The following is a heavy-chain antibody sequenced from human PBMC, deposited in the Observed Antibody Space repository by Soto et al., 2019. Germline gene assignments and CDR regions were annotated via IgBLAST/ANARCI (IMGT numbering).Heavy chain of an antibody. Sequence: EVQLEESGGDLVQPGGSLRLSCASSGFTLSAYWMTWVRQAPGKGLEWVANINRDGSKKSYLDSVRGRFTISRDNVGNSLYLAMDSLRDEDTALSYCALDVCPGSSNLYPDAFDIGGQGTMVIVSS. CDR3: ALDVCPGSSNLYPDAFDI. D-gene: IGHD3-10*01. CDR2: INRDGSKK. CDR1: GFTLSAYW. V-gene: IGHV3-7*05. J-gene: IGHJ3*02.